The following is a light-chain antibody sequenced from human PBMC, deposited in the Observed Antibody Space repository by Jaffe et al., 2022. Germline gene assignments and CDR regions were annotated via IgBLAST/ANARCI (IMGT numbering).Light chain of an antibody. CDR2: DVS. V-gene: IGLV2-11*01. J-gene: IGLJ2*01. CDR1: SSDVGAYNY. CDR3: CSSAGSYTYVV. Sequence: QSALTQPRSVSGSPGQSVTISCTGTSSDVGAYNYVSWYQQHPGKAPKLMLYDVSKRPSGVPDRFSGSKSGNTASLAISGLQAEDEADYYCCSSAGSYTYVVFGGGTKLTVL.